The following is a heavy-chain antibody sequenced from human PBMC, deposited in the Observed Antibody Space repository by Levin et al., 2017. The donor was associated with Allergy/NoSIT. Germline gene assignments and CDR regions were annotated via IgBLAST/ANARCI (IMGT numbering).Heavy chain of an antibody. CDR1: GGSISSYY. V-gene: IGHV4-59*01. CDR2: IYYSGST. Sequence: SETLSLTCTVSGGSISSYYWSWIRQPPGKGLEWIGYIYYSGSTNYNPSLKSRVTISVDTSKNQFSLKLSSVTAADTAVYDCARVPHLGGRRWYFDRWGRGTLVTVSS. J-gene: IGHJ2*01. CDR3: ARVPHLGGRRWYFDR. D-gene: IGHD3-16*01.